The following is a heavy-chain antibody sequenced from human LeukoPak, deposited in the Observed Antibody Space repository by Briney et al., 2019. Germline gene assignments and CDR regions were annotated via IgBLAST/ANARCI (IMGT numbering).Heavy chain of an antibody. CDR3: ASLALGSWFDY. V-gene: IGHV3-21*01. D-gene: IGHD6-13*01. CDR1: GFAFSSYS. Sequence: GGSLRLSCAASGFAFSSYSMNWVRQAPGKGLGWVSSISSSSSYIYYADSVKGRFTISRDNAKNSLYLQMNSLRAEDTAVYYCASLALGSWFDYWGQGTLVTVSS. CDR2: ISSSSSYI. J-gene: IGHJ4*02.